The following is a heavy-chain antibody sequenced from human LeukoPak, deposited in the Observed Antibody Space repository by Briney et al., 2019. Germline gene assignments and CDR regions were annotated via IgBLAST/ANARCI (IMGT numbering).Heavy chain of an antibody. CDR2: ISGSGGST. D-gene: IGHD4-17*01. CDR1: GFTFSSYA. CDR3: AKVPGKTVTHSSIYFDY. V-gene: IGHV3-23*01. Sequence: PGGSLRLSCAASGFTFSSYAMSWVRQAPGKGLEWVSAISGSGGSTYYADSVKGRFTISRDNSKNTLYLQMNSLRAEDTAVYYCAKVPGKTVTHSSIYFDYWGQGTLVTVSS. J-gene: IGHJ4*02.